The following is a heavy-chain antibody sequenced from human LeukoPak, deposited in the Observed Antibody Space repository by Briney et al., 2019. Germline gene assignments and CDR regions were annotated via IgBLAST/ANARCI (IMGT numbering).Heavy chain of an antibody. Sequence: SETLSLTCTVSGGSISSSSYYWGWIRQPPGKGLEWIGSIYYSGSTYYNPSLKSRVTISVDASKNQFSLKLSSVTAADTAVYYCARTYYDFWSGNRDAFDIWGQGTMVTVSS. CDR3: ARTYYDFWSGNRDAFDI. CDR1: GGSISSSSYY. J-gene: IGHJ3*02. CDR2: IYYSGST. D-gene: IGHD3-3*01. V-gene: IGHV4-39*07.